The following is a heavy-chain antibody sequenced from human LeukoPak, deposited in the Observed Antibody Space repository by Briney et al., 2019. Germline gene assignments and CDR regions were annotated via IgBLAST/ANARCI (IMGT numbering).Heavy chain of an antibody. Sequence: ASVKVSCKASGYTFTSYYMHWVRQAPGQGLEWMGIINPSGGSTSYAQKFQGRVTMTRDTSTSTVYMELSSLRSEDTAVYYCARDKSVGYGGSTDAFDIWGQGTMVTVSS. CDR1: GYTFTSYY. D-gene: IGHD4-23*01. CDR2: INPSGGST. CDR3: ARDKSVGYGGSTDAFDI. J-gene: IGHJ3*02. V-gene: IGHV1-46*01.